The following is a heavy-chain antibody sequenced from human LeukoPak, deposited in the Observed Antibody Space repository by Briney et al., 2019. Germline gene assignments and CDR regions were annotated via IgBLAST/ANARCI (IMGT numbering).Heavy chain of an antibody. CDR1: GFTFSSYS. CDR2: ISSSSSYI. CDR3: ARGPGEAGFAFDI. V-gene: IGHV3-21*01. D-gene: IGHD3-10*01. J-gene: IGHJ3*02. Sequence: GGSLRLSCAASGFTFSSYSMNWVRQAPGKGLEWVSSISSSSSYIYYADSVKGRFTISRDNAKNSLYLQMNSLRAEDTAVYYCARGPGEAGFAFDIWGQGTMVTVSS.